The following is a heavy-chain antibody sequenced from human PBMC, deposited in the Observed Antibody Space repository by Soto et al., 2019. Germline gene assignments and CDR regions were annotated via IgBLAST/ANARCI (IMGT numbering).Heavy chain of an antibody. V-gene: IGHV3-53*01. D-gene: IGHD2-2*01. CDR3: AGGPEPYCSSTSCSSGGIYYYYYGMDV. Sequence: GGSLRLSCAASGFTVSSNYMSWVRQAPGKGLEWVSVIYSGGSTYYAESVKGRFTISSDNSKNTLYLQMNSLRAEDTAVYYCAGGPEPYCSSTSCSSGGIYYYYYGMDVWGQGTTVTVSS. J-gene: IGHJ6*02. CDR1: GFTVSSNY. CDR2: IYSGGST.